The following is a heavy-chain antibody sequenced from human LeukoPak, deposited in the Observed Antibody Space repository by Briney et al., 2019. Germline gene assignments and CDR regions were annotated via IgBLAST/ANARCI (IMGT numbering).Heavy chain of an antibody. Sequence: ASVKVSCKASGYTFTSYGISWVRQAPGQGLEWMGGIIPIFGTANYAQKFQGRVTITTDESTSTAYMELSSLRSEDTAVYYCTREDGNSEFDYWGQGTLVTVSS. J-gene: IGHJ4*02. D-gene: IGHD4-23*01. CDR1: GYTFTSYG. CDR3: TREDGNSEFDY. V-gene: IGHV1-69*05. CDR2: IIPIFGTA.